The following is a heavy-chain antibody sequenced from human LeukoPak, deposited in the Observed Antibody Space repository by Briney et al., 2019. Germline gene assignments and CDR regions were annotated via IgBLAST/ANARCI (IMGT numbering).Heavy chain of an antibody. J-gene: IGHJ4*02. CDR2: ISSSSSYI. CDR3: ARADCSGGSCYRNYFDY. Sequence: GGSLRLSCAASGFTFSSYSMNWVRQAPGKGLEWVSSISSSSSYIYYADSVKGRFTISRDNAKDSLYLQMNSLRAEDTAVYYCARADCSGGSCYRNYFDYWGQGTLVTVSS. CDR1: GFTFSSYS. V-gene: IGHV3-21*01. D-gene: IGHD2-15*01.